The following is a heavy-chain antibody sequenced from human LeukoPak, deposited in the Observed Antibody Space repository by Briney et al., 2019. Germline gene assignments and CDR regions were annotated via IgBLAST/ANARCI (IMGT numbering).Heavy chain of an antibody. J-gene: IGHJ4*02. CDR2: INKDGSGP. V-gene: IGHV3-74*01. Sequence: GGSLRLSCAASGFTFSNYWMRWVRQAPGKGLVWVSRINKDGSGPDYADSVKGRFTVSRDNAKHTVHLQMNRLRAEDTAVYYCVRDGDHHDFDHWGQGTLVTVSS. D-gene: IGHD7-27*01. CDR1: GFTFSNYW. CDR3: VRDGDHHDFDH.